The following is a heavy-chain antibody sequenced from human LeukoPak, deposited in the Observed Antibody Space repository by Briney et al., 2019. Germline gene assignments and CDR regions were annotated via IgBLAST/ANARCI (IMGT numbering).Heavy chain of an antibody. CDR3: ARRRSSSWYNDAFDI. CDR2: INPNSGGT. V-gene: IGHV1-2*02. D-gene: IGHD6-13*01. Sequence: AASVKVSCKASGYTFTGCYMHWVRQAPGQGLEWMGWINPNSGGTNYAQKFQGRVTMTRDTSISTAYMELSRLRSDDTAVYYCARRRSSSWYNDAFDIWGQGTMVTVSS. J-gene: IGHJ3*02. CDR1: GYTFTGCY.